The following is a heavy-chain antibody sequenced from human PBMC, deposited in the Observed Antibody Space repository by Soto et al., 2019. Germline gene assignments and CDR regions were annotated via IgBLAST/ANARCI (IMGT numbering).Heavy chain of an antibody. J-gene: IGHJ6*02. Sequence: PSETLSLTCAVYGGSFSGINWWYWIRQPPGKGLEWIGEIYHSGSTHYNPSLKSRLTISVDKSKNQFSLKLSSVTAADTAVYYCARFGGGLDVWGQGTTVTVSS. CDR2: IYHSGST. D-gene: IGHD3-10*01. V-gene: IGHV4-4*02. CDR1: GGSFSGINW. CDR3: ARFGGGLDV.